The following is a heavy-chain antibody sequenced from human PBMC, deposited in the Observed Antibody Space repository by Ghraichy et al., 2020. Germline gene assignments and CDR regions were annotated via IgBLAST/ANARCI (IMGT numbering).Heavy chain of an antibody. J-gene: IGHJ5*02. D-gene: IGHD3-22*01. CDR1: GYTFSDYN. Sequence: ASVKVSRKASGYTFSDYNIHWVRQAPGQGLEWLGLINPKSGGTNYAQNFQGRVTMTRDTSIKTASMELSRLRSDDTAVYYCARDSRGYAYNWFDPWGQGTLVTVSS. V-gene: IGHV1-2*06. CDR3: ARDSRGYAYNWFDP. CDR2: INPKSGGT.